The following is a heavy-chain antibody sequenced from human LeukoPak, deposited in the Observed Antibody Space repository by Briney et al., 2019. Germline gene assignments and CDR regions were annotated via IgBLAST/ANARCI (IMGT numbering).Heavy chain of an antibody. D-gene: IGHD2-15*01. J-gene: IGHJ6*03. Sequence: GGSLRLSCAASGFTFTNNFMSWVRQVPGKGLEWVANIKQDGSEKYYVDSVKGRFTISRDNAKNSLYLQMNSLRAEDTAVCYCARVLRYCSGGNCYSGGLGYMDVWGKGTTVTISS. V-gene: IGHV3-7*03. CDR3: ARVLRYCSGGNCYSGGLGYMDV. CDR2: IKQDGSEK. CDR1: GFTFTNNF.